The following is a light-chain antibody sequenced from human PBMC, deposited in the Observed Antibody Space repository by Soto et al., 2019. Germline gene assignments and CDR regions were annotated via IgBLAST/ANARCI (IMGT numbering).Light chain of an antibody. Sequence: DIQMTQSPSTLSASVGDRVSITCRASQSIDRYLAWYQQKPGKAPNLLIYDASSLERGVPSRFSGRGSGTEFTLTISSLQPDDFATYYCQQFKSSTWTFGQGTKVEIK. V-gene: IGKV1-5*01. CDR1: QSIDRY. J-gene: IGKJ1*01. CDR3: QQFKSSTWT. CDR2: DAS.